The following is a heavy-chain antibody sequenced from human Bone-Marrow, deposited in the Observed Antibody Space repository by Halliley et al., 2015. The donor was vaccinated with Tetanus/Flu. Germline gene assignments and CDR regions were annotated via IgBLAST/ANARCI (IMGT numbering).Heavy chain of an antibody. CDR1: GGSISSYY. D-gene: IGHD5-18*01. Sequence: TLSLTCTVSGGSISSYYWSWIRQPPGKGLEWIGFIYYTGSTNYNPSLKSRVTISVDTSKNQFSLKLSSVTAADTAVYYCARGVGYNYGSPHFDYWGQGTLVTVSS. V-gene: IGHV4-59*12. J-gene: IGHJ4*02. CDR2: IYYTGST. CDR3: ARGVGYNYGSPHFDY.